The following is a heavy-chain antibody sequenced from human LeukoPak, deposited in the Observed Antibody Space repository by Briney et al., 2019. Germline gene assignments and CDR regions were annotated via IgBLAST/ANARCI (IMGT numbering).Heavy chain of an antibody. CDR3: AKSGYCSSTSCYTVYYYGMDV. Sequence: GGSLRLSCAASGFTFSSYAMHWVRQAPGKGLEWVAVISYDGSNKYYADSVKGRFTISRDNSKNTLYLQMNSLKAEDTAVYYCAKSGYCSSTSCYTVYYYGMDVWGQGTTVTVSS. V-gene: IGHV3-30-3*02. CDR1: GFTFSSYA. D-gene: IGHD2-2*02. J-gene: IGHJ6*02. CDR2: ISYDGSNK.